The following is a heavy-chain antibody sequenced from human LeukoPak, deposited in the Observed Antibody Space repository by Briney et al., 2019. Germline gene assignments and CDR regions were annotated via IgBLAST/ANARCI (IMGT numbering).Heavy chain of an antibody. V-gene: IGHV1-24*01. CDR1: GYTLTELS. J-gene: IGHJ4*02. CDR3: GTVYSGSYSGYY. D-gene: IGHD1-26*01. CDR2: FDPEDGET. Sequence: ASVKVSCKVSGYTLTELSMHWVRQAPGKGLEWMGGFDPEDGETIYAQKFQGRVTMTEDTSTDTAYMELSSLRSEDTAVYYCGTVYSGSYSGYYWGQGTLVTVSS.